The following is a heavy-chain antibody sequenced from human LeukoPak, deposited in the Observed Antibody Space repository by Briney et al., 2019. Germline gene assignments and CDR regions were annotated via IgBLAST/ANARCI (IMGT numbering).Heavy chain of an antibody. CDR3: ARVNRARRYSSSWGGAFDI. CDR2: INPNSGGT. J-gene: IGHJ3*02. D-gene: IGHD6-13*01. V-gene: IGHV1-2*02. CDR1: GYTFTGYY. Sequence: GASVKVSCKASGYTFTGYYMHWVRQAPGQGLEWMGWINPNSGGTNYAQKFQGRVTMTRDTSISTAYMELSRLRSDDTAVYYCARVNRARRYSSSWGGAFDIWGQGTTVTVSS.